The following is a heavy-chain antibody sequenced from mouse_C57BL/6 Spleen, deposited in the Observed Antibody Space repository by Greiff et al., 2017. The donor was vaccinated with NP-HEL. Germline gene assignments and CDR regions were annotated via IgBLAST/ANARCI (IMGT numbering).Heavy chain of an antibody. V-gene: IGHV5-4*01. D-gene: IGHD2-5*01. CDR2: ISDGGSYT. CDR3: ARERSNYDYAMDY. J-gene: IGHJ4*01. Sequence: EVKVVESGGGLVKPGGSLKLSCAASGFTFSSYAMSWVRQTPEKRLEWVATISDGGSYTYYPDNVKGRFTISRDNAKNNLYLQMSHLKSEDTAMYYCARERSNYDYAMDYWGQGTSVTVSS. CDR1: GFTFSSYA.